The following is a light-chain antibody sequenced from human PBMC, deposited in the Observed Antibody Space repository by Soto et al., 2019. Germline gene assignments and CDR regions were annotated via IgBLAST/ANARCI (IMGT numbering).Light chain of an antibody. J-gene: IGKJ4*01. CDR2: GVS. Sequence: EVVLTQSPGTLSLSPGESATLSCRVSQSVSSNYLAWYQQKPGQAPRLLIYGVSTRATGIPDRFSGSGSGTDFSLTIRRLEPEDFALYYCQQYFTSPLTFGGGTKVEIK. CDR3: QQYFTSPLT. V-gene: IGKV3-20*01. CDR1: QSVSSNY.